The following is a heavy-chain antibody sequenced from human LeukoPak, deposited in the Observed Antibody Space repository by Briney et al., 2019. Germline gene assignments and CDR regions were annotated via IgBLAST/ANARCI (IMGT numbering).Heavy chain of an antibody. J-gene: IGHJ5*01. D-gene: IGHD3-10*01. CDR2: IYDRGPA. CDR3: ARSRQASGLFNS. Sequence: SQTLSLTCTVSGYAITSGGFSWNWIRQPPGKGLEWIGCIYDRGPAYYNPSLKSRFTVSVDRPKNQFFLNVTSLTAADTAVYYCARSRQASGLFNSWGQGTLVVVSS. CDR1: GYAITSGGFS. V-gene: IGHV4-30-2*01.